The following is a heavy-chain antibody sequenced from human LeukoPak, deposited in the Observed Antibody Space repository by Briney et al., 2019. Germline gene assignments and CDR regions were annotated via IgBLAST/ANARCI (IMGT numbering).Heavy chain of an antibody. CDR2: IYPDDSNT. V-gene: IGHV5-51*01. Sequence: GESLKISCQGSGYNFPIYWIGWVRQMPGQGLEWMGIIYPDDSNTIYGPSFQGQVTISADKSINTAYLEWSSLKASDTAIYYCARQGAAGKYYYYFMDVWGKGTTVTVSS. CDR1: GYNFPIYW. CDR3: ARQGAAGKYYYYFMDV. J-gene: IGHJ6*03. D-gene: IGHD6-13*01.